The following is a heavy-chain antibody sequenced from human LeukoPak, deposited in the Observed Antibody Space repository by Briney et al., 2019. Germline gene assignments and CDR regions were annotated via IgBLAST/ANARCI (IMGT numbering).Heavy chain of an antibody. CDR1: GGSISSGGYS. CDR3: ARDPGIVATKVY. D-gene: IGHD5-12*01. CDR2: IYYSGST. Sequence: SETLSLTCAVSGGSISSGGYSWSWIRQPPGKGLEWIGYIYYSGSTYYNPSLKSRVTISVYTSKNQFSLKLSSVTAADTAVYYCARDPGIVATKVYWGQGTLVTVSS. V-gene: IGHV4-30-4*07. J-gene: IGHJ4*02.